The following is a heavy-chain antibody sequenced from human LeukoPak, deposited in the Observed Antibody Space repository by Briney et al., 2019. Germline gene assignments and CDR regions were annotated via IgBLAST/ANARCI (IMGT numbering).Heavy chain of an antibody. V-gene: IGHV3-7*01. CDR3: ARMWAGRDYYYYMDV. D-gene: IGHD1-26*01. CDR1: GFTFSSYW. CDR2: INKDGSAK. Sequence: GGSLRLSCAATGFTFSSYWMSWVRQAPGKGLEWVANINKDGSAKYYVDSVKGRFTISRDNAKNTLYLQMNSLRAEDTAVYYCARMWAGRDYYYYMDVWGKGTTVTVSS. J-gene: IGHJ6*03.